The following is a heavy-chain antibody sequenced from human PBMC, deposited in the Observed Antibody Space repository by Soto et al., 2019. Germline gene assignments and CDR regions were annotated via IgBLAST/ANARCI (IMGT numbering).Heavy chain of an antibody. CDR3: AKDHLPTTVTTPWFDP. V-gene: IGHV3-30*18. J-gene: IGHJ5*02. D-gene: IGHD4-17*01. Sequence: QVQLVGSGGGVVQPGRSLRLSCAASGFTFSNYGIHWVRQAPGKGLEWVAVISYDGSNKYYADSVKGRFTISRDNSKNTLYLQMDSLTPEDTAVYYCAKDHLPTTVTTPWFDPWGQGTLVTVSS. CDR2: ISYDGSNK. CDR1: GFTFSNYG.